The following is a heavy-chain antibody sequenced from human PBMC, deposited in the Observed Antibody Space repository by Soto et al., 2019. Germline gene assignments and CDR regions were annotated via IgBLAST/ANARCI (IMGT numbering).Heavy chain of an antibody. CDR3: ARDPGDIVLVPAAPDY. Sequence: PGGALRLSCAASGFTFSSYAMHWVRQAPGKGLEWVAVISYDGSNKYYADSVKGRFTISRDNSKNTLYLQMNSLRAEDTAVYYCARDPGDIVLVPAAPDYWGQGTLVTVSS. J-gene: IGHJ4*02. CDR1: GFTFSSYA. CDR2: ISYDGSNK. V-gene: IGHV3-30-3*01. D-gene: IGHD2-2*01.